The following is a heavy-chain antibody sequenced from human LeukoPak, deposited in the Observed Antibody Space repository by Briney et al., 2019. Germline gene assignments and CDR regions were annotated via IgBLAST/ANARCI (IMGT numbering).Heavy chain of an antibody. CDR2: INHSGST. J-gene: IGHJ5*02. CDR1: GASISSFF. D-gene: IGHD2-15*01. V-gene: IGHV4-34*01. Sequence: SSETLSLTCTVSGASISSFFWSWIRQPPGKGLEWIGEINHSGSTNYNPSLKSRVTISVDTFKNQFSLKLSSVTAADTAVYYCARGQRGVAATTAFDPWGQGTLVTVSS. CDR3: ARGQRGVAATTAFDP.